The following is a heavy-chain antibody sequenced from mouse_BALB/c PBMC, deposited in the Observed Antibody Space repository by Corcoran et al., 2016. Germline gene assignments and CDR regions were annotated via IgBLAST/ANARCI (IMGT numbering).Heavy chain of an antibody. J-gene: IGHJ1*01. Sequence: EVQLQQSGAELVKPGASVKLSCTASGFNIKDTYMHWVKQRPEQGLEWIGRIDPANGNTKYDPKFQGKATITADTSSNTVYLQLSSLTSEDTAVYYCARWYWYFDVWGAGTTVTVSS. V-gene: IGHV14-3*02. CDR3: ARWYWYFDV. CDR2: IDPANGNT. CDR1: GFNIKDTY.